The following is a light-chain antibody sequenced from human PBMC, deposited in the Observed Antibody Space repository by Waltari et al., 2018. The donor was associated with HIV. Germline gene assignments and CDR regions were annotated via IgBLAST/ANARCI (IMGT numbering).Light chain of an antibody. CDR2: GAS. J-gene: IGKJ5*01. Sequence: EIVMTQSPATLSVSPGERATLSCRASQSVSSNLAWYQQKPGQAPRLLIYGASTRATGIPARFSGSGSGTEFTLTISSLQSEDFAVYYCQQRRYWPITFGQGTRLEIK. CDR3: QQRRYWPIT. V-gene: IGKV3-15*01. CDR1: QSVSSN.